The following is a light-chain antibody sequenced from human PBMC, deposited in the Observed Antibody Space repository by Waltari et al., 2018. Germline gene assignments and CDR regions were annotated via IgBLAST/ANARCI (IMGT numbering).Light chain of an antibody. V-gene: IGKV3-15*01. CDR3: QQYNNWPPWT. J-gene: IGKJ1*01. CDR2: GAS. CDR1: QSVSSN. Sequence: EIVMTQSPAPLSVSPRERATLSCRASQSVSSNLAWYQQKPGQAPRLLIYGASTRATGIPARFSGSGSGTEFTLTISSLQSEDFAVYYCQQYNNWPPWTFGQGTKVEIK.